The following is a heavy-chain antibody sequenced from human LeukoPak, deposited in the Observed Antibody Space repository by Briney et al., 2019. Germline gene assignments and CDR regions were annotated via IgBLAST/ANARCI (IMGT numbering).Heavy chain of an antibody. J-gene: IGHJ6*03. CDR2: IYYSGST. CDR3: AREGKGHYYYMDV. Sequence: SETLSLTCTVSGGSFSSYYWSWIRQPPGKGLEWIGYIYYSGSTNYNPSLKRRVTMSVDASKNQFSLKLSSVTAADTAVYYCAREGKGHYYYMDVWGKGTTVTVSS. CDR1: GGSFSSYY. V-gene: IGHV4-59*12.